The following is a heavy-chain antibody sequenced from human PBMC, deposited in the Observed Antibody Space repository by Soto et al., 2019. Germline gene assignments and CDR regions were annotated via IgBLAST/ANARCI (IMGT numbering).Heavy chain of an antibody. CDR1: GFTVSNNY. D-gene: IGHD1-1*01. CDR3: ATLAGGGGY. V-gene: IGHV3-53*01. Sequence: EVQLVESGGGLIQPGGSLRLSCAVSGFTVSNNYMSWVRQAPGKGLEGVSVIYSGGYTAYGDSVKGRFTISRDNSKNTQYLQMNARGPDDPAGYSCATLAGGGGYWGQGTLVTVSS. CDR2: IYSGGYT. J-gene: IGHJ4*02.